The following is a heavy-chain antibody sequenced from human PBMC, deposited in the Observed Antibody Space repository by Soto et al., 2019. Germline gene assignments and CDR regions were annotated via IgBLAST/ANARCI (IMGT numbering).Heavy chain of an antibody. J-gene: IGHJ3*02. Sequence: PSETLSLTCTVSGGSISGYYWSWIRQPPGKGLEWIGHIYYSGSTNYNPSLKSRVTISVDTSKNQFSLKLSSVTAADTAVYYCAGVDIVATTYALDILGQGTMV. CDR1: GGSISGYY. V-gene: IGHV4-59*08. CDR3: AGVDIVATTYALDI. D-gene: IGHD5-12*01. CDR2: IYYSGST.